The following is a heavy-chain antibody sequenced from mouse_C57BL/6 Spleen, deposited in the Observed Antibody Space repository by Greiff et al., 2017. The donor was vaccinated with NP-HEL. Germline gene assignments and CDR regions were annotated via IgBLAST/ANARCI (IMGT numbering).Heavy chain of an antibody. J-gene: IGHJ2*01. V-gene: IGHV5-4*01. Sequence: EVKLVESGGGLVKPGGSLKLSCAASGFTFSSYAMSWVRQTPEKRLEWVATISDGGSYTYYPDNVKGRFTISRDNAKNNLYLQMSHLKSEDTAMYYCARDRGANWEYFDDWGQGTTLTVSS. CDR1: GFTFSSYA. CDR2: ISDGGSYT. CDR3: ARDRGANWEYFDD. D-gene: IGHD4-1*01.